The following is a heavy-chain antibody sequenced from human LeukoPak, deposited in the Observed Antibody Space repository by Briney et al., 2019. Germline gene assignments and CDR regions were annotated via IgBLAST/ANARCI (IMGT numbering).Heavy chain of an antibody. CDR2: IYYTGGT. J-gene: IGHJ4*02. CDR1: GGPITTSSYY. D-gene: IGHD4-23*01. CDR3: ARDEGGNGPFDY. V-gene: IGHV4-39*02. Sequence: PSETLSLTCSVSGGPITTSSYYWGWIRQPPEKGLEWIGSIYYTGGTYHSPSLKSRVTISVDTSKNQFSLKLSSVTAADTAVYYCARDEGGNGPFDYWGQGTLVTVSS.